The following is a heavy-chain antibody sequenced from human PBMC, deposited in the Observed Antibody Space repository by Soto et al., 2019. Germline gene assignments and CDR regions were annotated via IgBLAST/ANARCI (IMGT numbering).Heavy chain of an antibody. CDR2: IPSRGRP. J-gene: IGHJ4*02. CDR1: GASVAGGSYY. V-gene: IGHV4-30-4*01. CDR3: VSQRTTVITQAYFDY. Sequence: SETLSLTCSVSGASVAGGSYYWSWVRQPPGKGLEWIGYIPSRGRPFYNPSLTSRGTISADTSKNQLSLQLTSVTASDTAIYYCVSQRTTVITQAYFDYWGPGALVTVSS. D-gene: IGHD4-4*01.